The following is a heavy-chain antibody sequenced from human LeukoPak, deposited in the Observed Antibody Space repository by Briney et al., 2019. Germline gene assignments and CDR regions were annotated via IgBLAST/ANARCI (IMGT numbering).Heavy chain of an antibody. CDR2: MNPNSGNT. D-gene: IGHD3-3*01. J-gene: IGHJ3*02. Sequence: ASVKVSCKASGYTFTSYDINWVRQATGQGLEWMGWMNPNSGNTGYAQKFQGRVTMTRNTSISTAYMELSSLRSEDTAVYYCARGRRGLRFLEWGKTRNAFDIWAKGQWSPSLQ. CDR1: GYTFTSYD. V-gene: IGHV1-8*01. CDR3: ARGRRGLRFLEWGKTRNAFDI.